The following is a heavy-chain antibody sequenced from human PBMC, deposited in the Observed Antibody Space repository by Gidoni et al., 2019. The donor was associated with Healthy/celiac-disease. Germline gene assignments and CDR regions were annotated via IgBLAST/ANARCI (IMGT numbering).Heavy chain of an antibody. CDR3: ARDRPETTVVYYYYYGMDV. V-gene: IGHV3-74*01. CDR2: INSDGSST. CDR1: GFTFSSYW. Sequence: EVQLVESGGGLVQPGGSLRLSCAASGFTFSSYWMHWVRQAPGKGLVWVSRINSDGSSTSYADSVKGRFTISRDNAKYTLYLQMNSLRAEDTAVYYCARDRPETTVVYYYYYGMDVWGQGTTVTVSS. J-gene: IGHJ6*02. D-gene: IGHD4-17*01.